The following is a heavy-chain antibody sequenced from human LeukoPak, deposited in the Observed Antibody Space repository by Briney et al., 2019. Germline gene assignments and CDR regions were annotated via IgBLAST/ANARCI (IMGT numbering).Heavy chain of an antibody. D-gene: IGHD4-23*01. CDR1: GFTFSSYA. CDR2: ISGSGGST. J-gene: IGHJ4*02. CDR3: AKDDYGGKLGAYYFDY. V-gene: IGHV3-23*01. Sequence: QPGGSLRLSCAASGFTFSSYAMSWVRQAPGKGLGWVSAISGSGGSTYYADSVKGRFTISRDNSKNTLYLQMNSLRAEDTAVYYCAKDDYGGKLGAYYFDYWGQGTLVTVSS.